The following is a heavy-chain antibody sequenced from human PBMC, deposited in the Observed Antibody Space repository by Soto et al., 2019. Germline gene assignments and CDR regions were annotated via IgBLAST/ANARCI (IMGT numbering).Heavy chain of an antibody. CDR1: GGSFSGYY. J-gene: IGHJ6*02. V-gene: IGHV4-34*01. CDR2: INHSGST. Sequence: QVQLQQWGAGLLKPSETLSLTCAVYGGSFSGYYWSWIRQPPGKGLEWIGEINHSGSTNYNPSLKSRVTISVDTSKHQFSLKLSSVTAADTAVYYCARCRMVRGPYYSRGGMDVWGQGTTVTVSS. D-gene: IGHD3-10*01. CDR3: ARCRMVRGPYYSRGGMDV.